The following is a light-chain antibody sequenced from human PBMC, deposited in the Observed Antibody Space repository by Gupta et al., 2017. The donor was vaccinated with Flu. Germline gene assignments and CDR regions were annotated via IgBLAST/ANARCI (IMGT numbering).Light chain of an antibody. CDR1: IIVCGYDF. CDR3: SSDTVSAARWV. CDR2: DVT. J-gene: IGLJ3*02. V-gene: IGLV2-14*03. Sequence: IIVCGYDFVSWYQLPSATAPNLLIYDVTKRPSVVANLFSCSKCGNTSSLTISVLQADDEASYYYSSDTVSAARWVFGGGTTVTVL.